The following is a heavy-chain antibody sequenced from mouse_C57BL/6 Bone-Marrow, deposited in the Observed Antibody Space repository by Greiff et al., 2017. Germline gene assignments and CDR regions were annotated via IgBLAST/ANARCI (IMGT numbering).Heavy chain of an antibody. J-gene: IGHJ3*01. D-gene: IGHD1-1*01. Sequence: VQVVESGPGLVAPSQSLSITCTVSGFSLTSYAISWVRQPPGKGLEWLGVIWTGGGTNYNSALKSRLSISKDNSKSQVFLKMNSLQTDDTARYYCARIYYYGSRAWFAYWGQGTLVTVSA. CDR2: IWTGGGT. V-gene: IGHV2-9-1*01. CDR3: ARIYYYGSRAWFAY. CDR1: GFSLTSYA.